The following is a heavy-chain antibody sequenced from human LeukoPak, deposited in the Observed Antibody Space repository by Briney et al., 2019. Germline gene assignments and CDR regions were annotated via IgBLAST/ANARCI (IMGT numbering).Heavy chain of an antibody. CDR1: GYTFTSYG. V-gene: IGHV1-18*01. D-gene: IGHD3-10*02. Sequence: ASVTVSCKASGYTFTSYGISWVRQAPGQGLEWMGWISAYNGNTNYAQKLQGRVTMNTDTSPSTASMELRSLRSDATTVYYFARGHPGKTSYYVTRQYYYYMDVWGKGTTVTVSS. CDR3: ARGHPGKTSYYVTRQYYYYMDV. CDR2: ISAYNGNT. J-gene: IGHJ6*03.